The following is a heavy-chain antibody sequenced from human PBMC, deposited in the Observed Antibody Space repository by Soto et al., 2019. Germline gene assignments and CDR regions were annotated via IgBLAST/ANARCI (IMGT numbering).Heavy chain of an antibody. V-gene: IGHV4-39*01. CDR2: FYSGST. J-gene: IGHJ5*02. Sequence: SETLSLTCIVSGASISSRSSYWGWIRQPPGKGLEWVGTFYSGSTYNNPSLKSRVTISVDTSKNQFSLKLSSVAAEDTAIYYCATTRGIAVGGSFDHWGQGTLVTVS. D-gene: IGHD6-13*01. CDR3: ATTRGIAVGGSFDH. CDR1: GASISSRSSY.